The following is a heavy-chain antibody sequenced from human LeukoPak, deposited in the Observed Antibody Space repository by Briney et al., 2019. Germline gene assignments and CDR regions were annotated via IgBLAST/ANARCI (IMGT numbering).Heavy chain of an antibody. CDR3: ARRCTSYYYYMDV. V-gene: IGHV3-11*01. CDR1: GFTFSDYY. J-gene: IGHJ6*03. D-gene: IGHD2-8*01. Sequence: GGSLRLSCAASGFTFSDYYMSWIRQAPGKGLEWVSYISSSGSTIYYAGSVKGRFTISRDNAKNSLYLQMNSLRAEDTAVYYCARRCTSYYYYMDVWGKGTTVTISS. CDR2: ISSSGSTI.